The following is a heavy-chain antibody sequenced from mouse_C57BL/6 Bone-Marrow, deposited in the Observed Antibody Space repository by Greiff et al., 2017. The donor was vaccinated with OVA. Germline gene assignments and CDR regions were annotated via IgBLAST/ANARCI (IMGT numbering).Heavy chain of an antibody. V-gene: IGHV5-4*01. J-gene: IGHJ3*01. D-gene: IGHD1-1*01. CDR1: GFTFSSYA. Sequence: EVQGVESGGGLVKPGGSLKLSCAASGFTFSSYAMSWVRQTPEKRLEWVATISDGGSYTYYPDNVKGRFTISRDNAKNKLYLQMSHLKSEDTAMYYCAREKVSYYYGSAWFAYWGQGTLVTVSA. CDR3: AREKVSYYYGSAWFAY. CDR2: ISDGGSYT.